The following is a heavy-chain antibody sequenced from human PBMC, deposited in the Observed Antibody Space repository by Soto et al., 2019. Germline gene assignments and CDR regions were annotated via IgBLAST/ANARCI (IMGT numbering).Heavy chain of an antibody. CDR1: GGSFSGYY. D-gene: IGHD3-16*01. CDR2: INHSGST. J-gene: IGHJ6*03. V-gene: IGHV4-34*01. CDR3: ARVPLYHYYYYYMDV. Sequence: QVQLQQWGAGLLKPSETLSLTCAVYGGSFSGYYWSWIRQPPGKGLEWIGEINHSGSTNYNPSLKSRVTISVDTSKNQFSLKLSSVTAADTAVYYCARVPLYHYYYYYMDVWGNGTTVTVSS.